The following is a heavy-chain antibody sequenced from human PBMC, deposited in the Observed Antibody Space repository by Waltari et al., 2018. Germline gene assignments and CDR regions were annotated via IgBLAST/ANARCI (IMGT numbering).Heavy chain of an antibody. CDR3: ARESSSGSFFDY. CDR2: IIPILGIA. Sequence: QVQLVQSGAEVKKPGSSVKVSCKASGGTFSSYDISWVRQAPGQGLEWMGGIIPILGIANYAQKFQVKVTITADESTSIAYMELSSLRSEDTAVYYCARESSSGSFFDYWGQGTLVTVSS. D-gene: IGHD6-19*01. V-gene: IGHV1-69*04. J-gene: IGHJ4*02. CDR1: GGTFSSYD.